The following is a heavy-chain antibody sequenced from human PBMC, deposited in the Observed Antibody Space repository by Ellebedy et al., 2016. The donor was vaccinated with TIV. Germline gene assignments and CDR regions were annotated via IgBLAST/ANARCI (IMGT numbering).Heavy chain of an antibody. D-gene: IGHD3-22*01. CDR3: VKGYDSSAHRNRRFDY. CDR2: ISWNSGSI. J-gene: IGHJ4*02. V-gene: IGHV3-9*01. Sequence: GGSLRLXCAASGFTFDDYAMYWVRQAPGKGLEWVSSISWNSGSIGYAASVKGRFTISRDNANNCLSLQMNSLRAEDTAFYYCVKGYDSSAHRNRRFDYWGQGILVTVSS. CDR1: GFTFDDYA.